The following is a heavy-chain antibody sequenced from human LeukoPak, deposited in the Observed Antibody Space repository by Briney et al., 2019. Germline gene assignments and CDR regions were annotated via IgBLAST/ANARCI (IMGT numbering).Heavy chain of an antibody. CDR2: IYYSGST. CDR3: ARRRYYGSGSYLVDY. J-gene: IGHJ4*02. CDR1: GGSISSSSYY. D-gene: IGHD3-10*01. V-gene: IGHV4-39*01. Sequence: SETLSLTCTVSGGSISSSSYYWGWIRQPPGKGLEWIGSIYYSGSTYYNPSLKSRVTISVDTSKNQFSLKLSSVTAADTAVYYCARRRYYGSGSYLVDYWGQGTLVTVSS.